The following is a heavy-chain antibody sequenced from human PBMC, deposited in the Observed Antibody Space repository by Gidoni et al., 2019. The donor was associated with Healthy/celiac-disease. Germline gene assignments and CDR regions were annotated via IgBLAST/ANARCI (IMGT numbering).Heavy chain of an antibody. CDR3: ARSRLRWPFDY. V-gene: IGHV4-34*01. J-gene: IGHJ4*02. CDR1: GGSFSGYY. CDR2: INHSGST. Sequence: QVQLQQWGAGLLKPSETLSLTCAVYGGSFSGYYWSWIGQPPGKGLEWIGEINHSGSTNYNPSLKSRVTISVETSKTQFSLKLSSVTAADTAVYYCARSRLRWPFDYWGQGTLVTVSS. D-gene: IGHD4-17*01.